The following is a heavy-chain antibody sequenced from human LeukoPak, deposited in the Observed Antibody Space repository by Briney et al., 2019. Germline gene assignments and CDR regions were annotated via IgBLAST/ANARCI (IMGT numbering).Heavy chain of an antibody. V-gene: IGHV3-11*01. CDR2: ISSSGSTI. CDR1: GFTFSDYY. J-gene: IGHJ4*02. Sequence: GGSLRLSCAASGFTFSDYYMSWIRQAPGKGLEWVSYISSSGSTIYYADSVKGRFTISRDNAKNSLYLQMNSLRAEDTAVYYCARRFQHTAMGNPGLDYWGQGTLVTVSS. D-gene: IGHD5-18*01. CDR3: ARRFQHTAMGNPGLDY.